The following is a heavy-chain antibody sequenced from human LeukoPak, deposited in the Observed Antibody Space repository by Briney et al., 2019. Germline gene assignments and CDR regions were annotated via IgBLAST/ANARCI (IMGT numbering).Heavy chain of an antibody. CDR2: ISSSGSTI. CDR3: ARAYWNDFDY. Sequence: PGGSLRLSCAASGFTFSNYGMYWVRQAPGKGLEWVSYISSSGSTIYYADSVKGRFTISRDNAKNSLYLQMNSLRAEDTAVYYCARAYWNDFDYWGQGTLVTVSS. J-gene: IGHJ4*02. V-gene: IGHV3-48*04. CDR1: GFTFSNYG. D-gene: IGHD1-1*01.